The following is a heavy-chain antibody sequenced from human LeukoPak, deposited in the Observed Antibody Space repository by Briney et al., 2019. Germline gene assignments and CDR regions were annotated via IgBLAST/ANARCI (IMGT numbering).Heavy chain of an antibody. CDR1: GFTFSSYG. D-gene: IGHD1-20*01. Sequence: GGSLRLSCAASGFTFSSYGMHWVRQAPGKGLEWVAVISYDGSNKYYADSVKGRFTISRDNSKNTLYLQMNSLRAEDTAVYYCAKDINWRPDYWGQGTLVTVSS. J-gene: IGHJ4*02. CDR2: ISYDGSNK. CDR3: AKDINWRPDY. V-gene: IGHV3-30*18.